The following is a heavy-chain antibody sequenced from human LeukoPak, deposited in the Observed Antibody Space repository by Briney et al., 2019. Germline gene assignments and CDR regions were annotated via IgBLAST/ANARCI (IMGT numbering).Heavy chain of an antibody. CDR2: ISYDGSDK. J-gene: IGHJ3*02. CDR1: RFTFSSYV. V-gene: IGHV3-30*04. Sequence: AGYLRVSCAASRFTFSSYVFHWVRQAPGKGLEWVAVISYDGSDKYYADYVKGRFTISRDNSKNTLYVQMNSLRPEDTAVYYCAREGVVEAATLHGFDIWGQGTMVTVSS. CDR3: AREGVVEAATLHGFDI. D-gene: IGHD2-15*01.